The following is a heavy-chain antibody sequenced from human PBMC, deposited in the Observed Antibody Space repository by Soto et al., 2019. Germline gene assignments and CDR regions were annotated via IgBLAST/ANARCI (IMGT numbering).Heavy chain of an antibody. CDR3: ARGEYTGSGWYFHGMDV. J-gene: IGHJ6*02. V-gene: IGHV3-48*03. CDR1: GFTFSSYE. CDR2: ISSSGSTI. D-gene: IGHD6-19*01. Sequence: EVQLVESGGGLVQPGGSLRLSCAASGFTFSSYEMNWVRQAPGKGLEWVSYISSSGSTIYYADSVKGRFTISRDNAKNSLYLQMNRLRAEDTAVYYCARGEYTGSGWYFHGMDVWGQGTTVTVSS.